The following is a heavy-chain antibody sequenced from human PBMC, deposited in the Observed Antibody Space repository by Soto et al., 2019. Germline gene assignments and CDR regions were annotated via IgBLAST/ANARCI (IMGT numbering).Heavy chain of an antibody. J-gene: IGHJ5*02. CDR3: ARGAAAGMDWFDP. V-gene: IGHV4-61*01. CDR1: GGSVSSGSYY. D-gene: IGHD6-13*01. Sequence: SETLSLTCTVSGGSVSSGSYYWSWIRQPPGKGLEWIGYIYYSGSTNYNPSLKSRVTISVDTSKNQFSLKLSSVTAADTAVYYCARGAAAGMDWFDPWGQGTLVTVSS. CDR2: IYYSGST.